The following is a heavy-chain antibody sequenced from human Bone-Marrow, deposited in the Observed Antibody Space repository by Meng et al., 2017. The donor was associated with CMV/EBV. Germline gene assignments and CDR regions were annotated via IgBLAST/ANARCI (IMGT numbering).Heavy chain of an antibody. CDR3: ARGVPLAETYDFWSGYRYYFDY. CDR2: TYYSSKWYN. D-gene: IGHD3-3*01. CDR1: GDSVSSNSAA. Sequence: SQTLSLTCAISGDSVSSNSAAWNWIRQSPSRGLEWLGRTYYSSKWYNDYAVSVKSRITINPDTSKNQFSLQLNSVTPEDTAVYYCARGVPLAETYDFWSGYRYYFDYWGQGTLVTVSS. V-gene: IGHV6-1*01. J-gene: IGHJ4*02.